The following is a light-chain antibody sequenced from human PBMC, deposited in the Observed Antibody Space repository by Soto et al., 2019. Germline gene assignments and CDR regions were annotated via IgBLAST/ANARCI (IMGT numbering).Light chain of an antibody. CDR1: QSMGSN. J-gene: IGKJ4*01. V-gene: IGKV3-15*01. Sequence: EIVLTQSPGTLSLSPGERATLSCRASQSMGSNLAWYQQKTGQAPRLLIYGASTRATGIPARFSGSGSGTEFTLTISSLQSEDFAVYYCQQYSNWPFTFGGGTKVDIK. CDR2: GAS. CDR3: QQYSNWPFT.